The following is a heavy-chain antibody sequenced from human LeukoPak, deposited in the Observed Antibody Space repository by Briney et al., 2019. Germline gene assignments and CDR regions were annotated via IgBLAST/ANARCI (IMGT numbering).Heavy chain of an antibody. CDR2: INHSGST. D-gene: IGHD6-13*01. Sequence: SETLSPTCAVYGGSFSGYYWSWIRQPPGKGLEWIGEINHSGSTNYNPSLKSRVTISVDTSKNQFSLKLSSVTAADTAVYYCARRLAAAARRGFDPWGQGTLVTVSS. CDR1: GGSFSGYY. J-gene: IGHJ5*02. CDR3: ARRLAAAARRGFDP. V-gene: IGHV4-34*01.